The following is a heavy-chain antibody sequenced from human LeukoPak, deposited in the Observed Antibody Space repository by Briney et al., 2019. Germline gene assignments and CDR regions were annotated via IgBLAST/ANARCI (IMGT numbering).Heavy chain of an antibody. CDR1: GFTFSNAW. Sequence: GGSLRLSCAASGFTFSNAWMSWVRQAPGKGLEWVGRIKSKTDGGTTDYAATVKGRFTISRDDSKNTLYMQMNSLKTEDTAVYYCTTGRPVGIVPAAGDFHWGQGTLVTVSS. D-gene: IGHD2-2*01. J-gene: IGHJ4*02. CDR2: IKSKTDGGTT. CDR3: TTGRPVGIVPAAGDFH. V-gene: IGHV3-15*01.